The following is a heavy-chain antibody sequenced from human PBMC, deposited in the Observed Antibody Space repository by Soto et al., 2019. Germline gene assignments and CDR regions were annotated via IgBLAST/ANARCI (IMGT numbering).Heavy chain of an antibody. V-gene: IGHV1-18*04. CDR1: GYTFANYG. D-gene: IGHD2-8*01. Sequence: QVQLMQSGAEVKKPGASVKVSCKASGYTFANYGISWVRQAPGQGLEWMGWISGNNGATNYAPKMQGRVTMTIDTSTDTAYMDLRSLRSDDTAVYFCARDLKCFRINGNWFDSWGQGTLVTVSS. CDR3: ARDLKCFRINGNWFDS. CDR2: ISGNNGAT. J-gene: IGHJ5*01.